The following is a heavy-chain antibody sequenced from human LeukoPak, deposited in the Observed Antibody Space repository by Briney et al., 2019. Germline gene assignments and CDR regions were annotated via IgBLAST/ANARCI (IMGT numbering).Heavy chain of an antibody. D-gene: IGHD1-26*01. J-gene: IGHJ4*02. CDR2: ISSSSSTI. CDR1: GFTFSSYS. V-gene: IGHV3-48*02. CDR3: ARAETWELLPFDY. Sequence: GGSLRLSCAASGFTFSSYSMNWVRQAPGKGLEWVSYISSSSSTIYYADSVKGQFTISRDNAKNSLYLQMNSLRDEDTAVYYCARAETWELLPFDYWGQGTLVTVSS.